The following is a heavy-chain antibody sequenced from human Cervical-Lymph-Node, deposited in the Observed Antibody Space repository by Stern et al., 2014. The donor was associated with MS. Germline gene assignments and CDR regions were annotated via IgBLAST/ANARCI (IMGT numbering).Heavy chain of an antibody. CDR3: AHTLVTSDEGFGMDV. CDR2: IYWDDDK. V-gene: IGHV2-5*02. D-gene: IGHD2-21*02. J-gene: IGHJ6*02. Sequence: QVTLKESGPMLVKPTQTLKLTCTFSGFSFNTSGVGVVWIRQPPGKALEWLSVIYWDDDKRSSPTLKHRLTITKDTSKNQVVLTVTNVDRLDTGTYYCAHTLVTSDEGFGMDVWGQGTTVTVTS. CDR1: GFSFNTSGVG.